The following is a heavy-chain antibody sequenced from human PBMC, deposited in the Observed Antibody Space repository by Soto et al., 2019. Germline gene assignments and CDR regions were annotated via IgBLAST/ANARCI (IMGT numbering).Heavy chain of an antibody. Sequence: EVQLLEYGGGLVQPGGSLRLSCAASGFTFSSYAMSWVRQAPGKGLEWVSAISGSGGSTYYAESVKGRFTISRDNSKNKLDLQMNSLRAEDTAVYYCAKAQWELLLLYDYWGQGTLGTVSS. J-gene: IGHJ4*02. D-gene: IGHD1-26*01. CDR3: AKAQWELLLLYDY. CDR2: ISGSGGST. CDR1: GFTFSSYA. V-gene: IGHV3-23*01.